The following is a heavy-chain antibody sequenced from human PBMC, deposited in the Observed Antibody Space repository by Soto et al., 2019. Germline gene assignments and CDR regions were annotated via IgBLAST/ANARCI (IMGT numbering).Heavy chain of an antibody. CDR1: GGSISSSSYY. D-gene: IGHD3-3*01. CDR2: IYYSGST. J-gene: IGHJ4*02. Sequence: SETLSLTCTVSGGSISSSSYYWGWIRQPPGKGLEWIGSIYYSGSTYYNPSLKSRVTISVDTSKNQFSLKLSSVTAADTAVYYCARQIIAHDFSNFDYYGQGTLVAACS. V-gene: IGHV4-39*01. CDR3: ARQIIAHDFSNFDY.